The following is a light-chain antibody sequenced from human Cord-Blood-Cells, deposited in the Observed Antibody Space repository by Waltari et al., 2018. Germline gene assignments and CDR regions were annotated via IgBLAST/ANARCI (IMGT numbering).Light chain of an antibody. CDR2: EVS. J-gene: IGLJ1*01. CDR1: RSAVGGYKV. V-gene: IGLV2-14*01. Sequence: QSALTQPASVSGSPGQSITISCTGTRSAVGGYKVVSWYQQHPGKAPQLMIYEVSNGPSGVSNRFAGSKSGNTASLTISGLQAEDEADYYCSSYTSSSTLVFGTGTKVTVL. CDR3: SSYTSSSTLV.